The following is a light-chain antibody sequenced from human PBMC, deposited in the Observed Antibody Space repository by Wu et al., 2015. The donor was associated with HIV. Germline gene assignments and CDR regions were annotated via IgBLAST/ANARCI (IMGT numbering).Light chain of an antibody. Sequence: EIVSTQSPGTLSLSPGESAILSCRSSQTVTNAYLAWYQHKPGQAPRLLIYGGTSRATDIPDRFSGSGSEKDFTLTITRVEPEDVAIYYCQQYSSSPRTFGQGTRVELK. CDR1: QTVTNAY. J-gene: IGKJ1*01. V-gene: IGKV3-20*01. CDR2: GGT. CDR3: QQYSSSPRT.